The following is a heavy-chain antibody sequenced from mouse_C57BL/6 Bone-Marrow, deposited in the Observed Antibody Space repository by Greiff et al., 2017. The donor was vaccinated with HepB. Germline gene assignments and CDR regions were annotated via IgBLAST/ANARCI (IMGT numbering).Heavy chain of an antibody. CDR2: ISSGSSTN. D-gene: IGHD1-1*01. J-gene: IGHJ1*03. CDR1: GFTFSDYG. Sequence: DVKLVESGGGLVKPGGSLKLSCAASGFTFSDYGMHWVRQAPEKGLEWVAYISSGSSTNYYEDTVKGRFTIYRDKAKNTLFLQMTSLRSEDTAMYYCARLYYGSSRYVDVWGTGTTVTVSS. CDR3: ARLYYGSSRYVDV. V-gene: IGHV5-17*01.